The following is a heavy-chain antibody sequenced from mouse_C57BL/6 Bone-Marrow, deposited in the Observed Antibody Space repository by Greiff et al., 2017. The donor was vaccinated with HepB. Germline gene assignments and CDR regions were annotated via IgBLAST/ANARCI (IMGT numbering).Heavy chain of an antibody. CDR2: ISYSGST. J-gene: IGHJ1*03. CDR1: GYSITSDY. D-gene: IGHD1-1*01. CDR3: ASDIADYYGSSYWYFDV. V-gene: IGHV3-8*01. Sequence: VQLKESGPGLAKPSQTLSLTCSVSGYSITSDYWNWIRKFPGNKLEYMGYISYSGSTDYNPSLKSRISITRDTSKNQYYLQLNSVTTEDTAAYYCASDIADYYGSSYWYFDVWGTGTTVTVSS.